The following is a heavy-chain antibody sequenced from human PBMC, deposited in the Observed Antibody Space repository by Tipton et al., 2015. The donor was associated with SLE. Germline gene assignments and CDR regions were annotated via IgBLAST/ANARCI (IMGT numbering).Heavy chain of an antibody. D-gene: IGHD5/OR15-5a*01. CDR2: ISPLSDIK. J-gene: IGHJ4*02. Sequence: QVQLVQSGAEVKKPGASVKVSCKASGYTLSSKLMHWVRQAPGHGLEWMGGISPLSDIKYYEQKVQGRLTIAADTSTSTIYMELRSLTSEDTAVYYCAGGAGLYDTRWYAVHWGLGTLVTVSS. V-gene: IGHV1-69*17. CDR1: GYTLSSKL. CDR3: AGGAGLYDTRWYAVH.